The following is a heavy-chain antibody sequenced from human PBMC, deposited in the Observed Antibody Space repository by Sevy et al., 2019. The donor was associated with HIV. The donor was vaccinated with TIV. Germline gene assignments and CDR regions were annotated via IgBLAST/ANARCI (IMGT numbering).Heavy chain of an antibody. Sequence: GGSLRLSCAASGFTFSSYSMNWVRQAPGKGLEWVSSISSSSSYIYYADSLKGRFTISRDNAKNSLYLQMNSLRAEDTAVYYCARDSGSYSPYYMDVWGKWTTVTVSS. V-gene: IGHV3-21*01. D-gene: IGHD1-26*01. CDR3: ARDSGSYSPYYMDV. CDR1: GFTFSSYS. CDR2: ISSSSSYI. J-gene: IGHJ6*03.